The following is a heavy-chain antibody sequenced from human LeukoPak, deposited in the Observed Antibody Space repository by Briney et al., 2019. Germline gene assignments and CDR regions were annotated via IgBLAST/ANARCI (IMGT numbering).Heavy chain of an antibody. V-gene: IGHV3-13*01. CDR3: ARAVRTILDYGMDV. CDR2: IGTAGDT. D-gene: IGHD2-8*02. J-gene: IGHJ6*02. Sequence: GGSLRLSCAASGFTFSSYDMHWVRQATGKGLEWVSAIGTAGDTYYPGYVKGRFTISRENAKNSLYLQMNSLRAGDTAVYYCARAVRTILDYGMDVWGQGTTVTVSS. CDR1: GFTFSSYD.